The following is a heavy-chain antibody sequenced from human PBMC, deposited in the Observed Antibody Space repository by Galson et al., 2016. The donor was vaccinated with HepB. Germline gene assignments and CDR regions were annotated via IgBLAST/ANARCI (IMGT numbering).Heavy chain of an antibody. CDR1: GDAFSSYI. V-gene: IGHV1-69*06. CDR3: GRIRGYSYGRYGMDV. CDR2: ITPVFGTT. J-gene: IGHJ6*02. Sequence: SVKVSCKASGDAFSSYIISWVRQAPGQGLEGVGGITPVFGTTSYSQKFQGRVTMTADKVTTTAYMELSSLRPDDTAVYYCGRIRGYSYGRYGMDVWGQGTTVTV. D-gene: IGHD5-18*01.